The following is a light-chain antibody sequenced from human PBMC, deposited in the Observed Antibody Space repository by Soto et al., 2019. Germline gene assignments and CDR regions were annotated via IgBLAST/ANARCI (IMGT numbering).Light chain of an antibody. Sequence: QSALPQPASVSGSPGQSITISCTGTSSDVGSYNLVSWYQQHPGKAPKLMIYEGSKRPSGVSNRFSGSKSGNTASLTISGLQAEDEADYYCCSYAGSSTSHVVFCGGTKVTV. CDR1: SSDVGSYNL. J-gene: IGLJ2*01. V-gene: IGLV2-23*01. CDR3: CSYAGSSTSHVV. CDR2: EGS.